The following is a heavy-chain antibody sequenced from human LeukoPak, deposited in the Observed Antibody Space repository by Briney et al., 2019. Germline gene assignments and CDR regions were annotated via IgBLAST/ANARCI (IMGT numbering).Heavy chain of an antibody. CDR2: IYTSGST. CDR1: GGSISSYY. Sequence: PSETLTLTCTVSGGSISSYYWNWIRQPAGKGLEWIARIYTSGSTKYNPSLKKRRTMSVDTSKHQFSLKLSSVTAADTAVYYCARGGYYYGSGSYMSPGAFDIWGQGTMVTVSS. V-gene: IGHV4-4*07. D-gene: IGHD3-10*01. CDR3: ARGGYYYGSGSYMSPGAFDI. J-gene: IGHJ3*02.